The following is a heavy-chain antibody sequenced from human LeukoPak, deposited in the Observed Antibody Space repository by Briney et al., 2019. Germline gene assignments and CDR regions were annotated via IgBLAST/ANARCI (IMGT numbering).Heavy chain of an antibody. CDR3: ARDGYSSSSGDAFDI. V-gene: IGHV4-31*03. J-gene: IGHJ3*02. Sequence: PSETLSLTCTVSGGSISSGGYYWSWIRQHPGKGLEWLAYIYHSGSTYYNPSLKSRVTISVDTSNNQFSLKLSSVTAADTAVYYCARDGYSSSSGDAFDIWGQGTMVTVSS. D-gene: IGHD6-6*01. CDR2: IYHSGST. CDR1: GGSISSGGYY.